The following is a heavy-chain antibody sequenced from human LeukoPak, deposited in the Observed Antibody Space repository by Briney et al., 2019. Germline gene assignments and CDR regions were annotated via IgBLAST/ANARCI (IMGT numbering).Heavy chain of an antibody. V-gene: IGHV4-61*02. J-gene: IGHJ3*02. CDR3: GRSAATIKYDAFDI. D-gene: IGHD5-12*01. CDR1: GGSISSGSYY. CDR2: IYTSGST. Sequence: SETLSLTCTVSGGSISSGSYYWSWIRQPAGKGLEWIGRIYTSGSTNYNPSLKSRVTISVDTSKNQFSLELSPVAAADTAVYYCGRSAATIKYDAFDIWGQGTMVTVSS.